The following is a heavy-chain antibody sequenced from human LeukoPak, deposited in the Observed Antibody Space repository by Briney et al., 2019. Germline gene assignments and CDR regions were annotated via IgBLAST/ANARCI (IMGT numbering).Heavy chain of an antibody. J-gene: IGHJ4*02. V-gene: IGHV3-23*01. CDR1: GFTFSSYA. D-gene: IGHD3-22*01. CDR3: AKGRAYDSSGFYYCFDY. Sequence: PGGSLRLSRAASGFTFSSYAMSWVRQAPGKGLVWVSAISGSGGSTYYADSVKGRFTISRDNSKNTLYLQMNSLRAEDTAVYYCAKGRAYDSSGFYYCFDYWGQGTLVTVSS. CDR2: ISGSGGST.